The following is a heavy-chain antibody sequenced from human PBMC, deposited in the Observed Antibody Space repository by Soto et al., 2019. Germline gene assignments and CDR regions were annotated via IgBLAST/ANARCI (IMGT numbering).Heavy chain of an antibody. CDR2: IYPGDSDT. CDR3: ARTSAAGKYYYGMDV. Sequence: VESLKISCKGSGYSFTSYCIGWVRQMPGKGLEWMGIIYPGDSDTRYSPSFQGQVTISADKSISTAYLQWSSLKASDTAMYYCARTSAAGKYYYGMDVWGQGTTVTVS. J-gene: IGHJ6*02. CDR1: GYSFTSYC. V-gene: IGHV5-51*01. D-gene: IGHD6-13*01.